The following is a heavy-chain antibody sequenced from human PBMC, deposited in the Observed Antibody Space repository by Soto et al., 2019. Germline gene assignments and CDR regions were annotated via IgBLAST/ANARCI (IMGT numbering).Heavy chain of an antibody. J-gene: IGHJ4*02. CDR1: GFTFSSYW. CDR3: ARHTGVTGEDY. Sequence: EVQLVESGGGLLQPGGSLRLSCAASGFTFSSYWMHWVRQAPGKGLVWVSRINGDGSSTNYADSVKGRFTISRDNTKNTLYLQMNSLRAEDTAVYYCARHTGVTGEDYWGQGTLVTVSS. D-gene: IGHD7-27*01. CDR2: INGDGSST. V-gene: IGHV3-74*01.